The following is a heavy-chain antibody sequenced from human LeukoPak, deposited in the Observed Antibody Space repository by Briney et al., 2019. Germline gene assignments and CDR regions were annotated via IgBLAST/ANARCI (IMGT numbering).Heavy chain of an antibody. J-gene: IGHJ4*02. CDR2: ISGSGTNT. CDR1: GFTFSNYA. D-gene: IGHD3-9*01. CDR3: AKGVATNDILTGYFPLFDY. Sequence: GGSLRLSCAASGFTFSNYAMSWVRQAPGKGLEWVSAISGSGTNTYYAESVKGRFTISRDNYRDTVYLQMNSLRAGDTAVYYCAKGVATNDILTGYFPLFDYWGQGTLVAVSS. V-gene: IGHV3-23*01.